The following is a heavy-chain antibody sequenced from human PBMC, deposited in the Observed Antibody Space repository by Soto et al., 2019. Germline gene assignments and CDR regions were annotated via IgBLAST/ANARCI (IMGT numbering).Heavy chain of an antibody. CDR2: ITTTSSTM. Sequence: GGSLRLCCTPSGFIFSDYSMNCVRQALGKGLEWISYITTTSSTMYYADSVKGRFTIPRDNAKNSLYLQMDSLRDEDTAVHYCARYSSASTYYGMDVWGPGXTVTV. CDR1: GFIFSDYS. CDR3: ARYSSASTYYGMDV. D-gene: IGHD6-25*01. V-gene: IGHV3-48*02. J-gene: IGHJ6*02.